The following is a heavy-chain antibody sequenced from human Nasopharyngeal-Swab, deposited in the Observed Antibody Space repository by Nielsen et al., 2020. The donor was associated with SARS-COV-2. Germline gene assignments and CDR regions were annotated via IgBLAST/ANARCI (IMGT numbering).Heavy chain of an antibody. D-gene: IGHD3/OR15-3a*01. CDR2: IYYSGST. Sequence: RQPPGKGLEWIGYIYYSGSTNYNPSLKSRVTISVDTSKNQFSLRLSSATAADTAVYFCARGWTGQYFLDYWGQGTLVTVSS. CDR3: ARGWTGQYFLDY. V-gene: IGHV4-59*01. J-gene: IGHJ4*02.